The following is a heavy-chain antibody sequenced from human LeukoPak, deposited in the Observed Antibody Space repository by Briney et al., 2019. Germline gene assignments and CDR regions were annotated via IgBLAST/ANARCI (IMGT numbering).Heavy chain of an antibody. Sequence: SETLSLTCTVSGYSISSDNYWGWIRQPPGKGLEWIGSIYHSGSTYYNPSLKSRVTISVDTSKNQFSLKLRSVTAADTAVYYCARSAYSSSWYFRGDYFDYWGQGTLVIVSS. D-gene: IGHD6-13*01. CDR1: GYSISSDNY. CDR2: IYHSGST. J-gene: IGHJ4*02. V-gene: IGHV4-38-2*02. CDR3: ARSAYSSSWYFRGDYFDY.